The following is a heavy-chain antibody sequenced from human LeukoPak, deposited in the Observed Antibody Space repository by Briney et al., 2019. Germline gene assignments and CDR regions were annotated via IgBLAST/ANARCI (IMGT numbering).Heavy chain of an antibody. CDR2: FFQSHKS. D-gene: IGHD2-15*01. CDR1: GHSTTRGYY. CDR3: ARVLSAPYLLDS. V-gene: IGHV4-38-2*01. Sequence: SETLSLNCAISGHSTTRGYYWAWFRQSPGKGLEWIATFFQSHKSFYNASLESRVTMSLDTSKSQFSLNLTSVTAADTAIYYCARVLSAPYLLDSWGRGTQVTVSS. J-gene: IGHJ4*02.